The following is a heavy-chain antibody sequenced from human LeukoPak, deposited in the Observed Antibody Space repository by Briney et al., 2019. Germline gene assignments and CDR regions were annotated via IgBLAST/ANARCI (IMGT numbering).Heavy chain of an antibody. Sequence: SETLSLTCTVSSGSISSYYWSWIRQPPGKGLEWIGYIYYSGSTNYNPPLKSRVTISVDTSKNQFSLKLSSVTAADTAVYYCARGVGANDDAFDIWGQGTMVTVSS. CDR1: SGSISSYY. CDR2: IYYSGST. V-gene: IGHV4-59*01. D-gene: IGHD1-26*01. J-gene: IGHJ3*02. CDR3: ARGVGANDDAFDI.